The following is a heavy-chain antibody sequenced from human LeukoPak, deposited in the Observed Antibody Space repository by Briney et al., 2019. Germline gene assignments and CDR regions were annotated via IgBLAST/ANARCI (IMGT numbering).Heavy chain of an antibody. V-gene: IGHV3-74*01. CDR3: FREGGD. CDR1: GFIFSTQR. Sequence: GGSLRLSCAASGFIFSTQRMHWVRQAPGRGLVWVSYINIDERITGYADSVKGRFTISRDNAKNTLYLQMNSLRAEDTAIYYCFREGGDWGQGTLVTVSS. J-gene: IGHJ4*02. D-gene: IGHD3-10*01. CDR2: INIDERIT.